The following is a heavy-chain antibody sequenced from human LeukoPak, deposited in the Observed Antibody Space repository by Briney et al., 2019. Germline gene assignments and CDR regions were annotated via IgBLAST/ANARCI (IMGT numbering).Heavy chain of an antibody. CDR2: INSGNGNT. CDR3: AREWLSSGDSHYSH. V-gene: IGHV1-3*01. CDR1: GYTFTNYA. J-gene: IGHJ4*02. Sequence: GASVKVSCKTSGYTFTNYAIHWVRQAPGQRLEWLGWINSGNGNTKYSQELQGRVAITRYTSASTAYMELSSLRSDDTAIYYCAREWLSSGDSHYSHWGQGTLVTVSS. D-gene: IGHD2-15*01.